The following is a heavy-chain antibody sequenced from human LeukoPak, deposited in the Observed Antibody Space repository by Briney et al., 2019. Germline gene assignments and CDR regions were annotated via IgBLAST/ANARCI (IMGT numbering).Heavy chain of an antibody. J-gene: IGHJ6*03. CDR3: ARLASGSSIYYYYYMDV. Sequence: SETLSLTCTVSGGSISSSSYSWGWIRQPPGKGLEWIGSLYYSGSTYYNPSLKSRVTISVDTSKNQFSLKLSSVTAADTAVYYCARLASGSSIYYYYYMDVWGKGTTVTVSS. V-gene: IGHV4-39*01. CDR2: LYYSGST. CDR1: GGSISSSSYS. D-gene: IGHD3-10*01.